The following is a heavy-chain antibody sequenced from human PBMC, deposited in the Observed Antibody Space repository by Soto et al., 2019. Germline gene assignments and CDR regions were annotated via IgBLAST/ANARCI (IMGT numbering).Heavy chain of an antibody. CDR2: TIPVFNTA. V-gene: IGHV1-69*06. CDR3: ARGVYGSGNYYTGPSAFDI. Sequence: QVQLEQSGAEVKKPGSSVKISCKASGGTLSDHGVSWLRQAPGQGLEWVGGTIPVFNTANYAPKFQGRVTIAADKSTNIAYMGLGSVRSDDTAFYYCARGVYGSGNYYTGPSAFDIWGQGTLVIVSS. J-gene: IGHJ3*02. D-gene: IGHD3-10*01. CDR1: GGTLSDHG.